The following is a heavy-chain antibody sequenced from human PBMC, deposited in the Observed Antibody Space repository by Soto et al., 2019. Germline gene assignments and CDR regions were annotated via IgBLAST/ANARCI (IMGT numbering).Heavy chain of an antibody. CDR1: GGSVSSGSYY. Sequence: SERLSLTCTVGGGSVSSGSYYWSWIRQPPGKGLEWIGDIYYSGSTNYNPSLKSRVTRSVDTSKNQFSLKLSSVTAADTAVYYCATGAVGLCSTTSCYSWFDPWGQGTMVTVSS. D-gene: IGHD2-2*02. CDR2: IYYSGST. V-gene: IGHV4-61*01. CDR3: ATGAVGLCSTTSCYSWFDP. J-gene: IGHJ5*02.